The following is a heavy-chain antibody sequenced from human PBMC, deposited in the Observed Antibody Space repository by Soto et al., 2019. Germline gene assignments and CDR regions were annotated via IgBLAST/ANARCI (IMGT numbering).Heavy chain of an antibody. CDR2: MNPNSGNT. CDR1: GYTFTDYD. V-gene: IGHV1-8*01. Sequence: ASVKVSCKTSGYTFTDYDINWVRQATGQGLEWMGWMNPNSGNTGYAQKFQGRVTMTRNTSISTAYMELSSLRSEDTAVYYCAREGRYCSGGSCYSNWYFDLWGRGTLVTVSS. J-gene: IGHJ2*01. D-gene: IGHD2-15*01. CDR3: AREGRYCSGGSCYSNWYFDL.